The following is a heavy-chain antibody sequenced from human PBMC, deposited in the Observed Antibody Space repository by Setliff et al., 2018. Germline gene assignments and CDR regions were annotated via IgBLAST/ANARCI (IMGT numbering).Heavy chain of an antibody. J-gene: IGHJ4*02. Sequence: LSLTCIVSGGSINLPHWSWIRQPPGKGLEWIGYVFFTGDTDYNPSLGSRVTISLDRSKTQFSLKLSSVTAADTAVYYCARGGVTAVWDLTDWGQGTLVTVSS. D-gene: IGHD2-21*02. V-gene: IGHV4-59*11. CDR2: VFFTGDT. CDR3: ARGGVTAVWDLTD. CDR1: GGSINLPH.